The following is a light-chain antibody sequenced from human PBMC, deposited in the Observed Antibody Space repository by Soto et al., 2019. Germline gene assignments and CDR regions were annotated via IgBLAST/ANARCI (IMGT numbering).Light chain of an antibody. V-gene: IGKV1-39*01. CDR3: QQSFSIQLT. CDR2: AAS. CDR1: HDITKY. J-gene: IGKJ4*01. Sequence: DVQLTQSPSPLSASVGDRVTITCWASHDITKYLNWYQQKPGKAPKLLISAASRLQSGVPSRFSGSGSGTDFALTISSLQPEDFATYYCQQSFSIQLTFGGGTKVEIK.